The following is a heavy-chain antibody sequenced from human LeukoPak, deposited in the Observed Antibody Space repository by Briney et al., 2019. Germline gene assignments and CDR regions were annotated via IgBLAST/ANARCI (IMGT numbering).Heavy chain of an antibody. D-gene: IGHD2-21*02. V-gene: IGHV3-23*01. Sequence: GGSLRLSCAASGFTFSSYAMSWVRQAPGKGLEWVSAISGSGGSTYHADSVKGRFTISRDNSKNTLYLQMNSLRAEDTAVYYCAKGEGDPYYFDYWGQGTLVTVSS. CDR2: ISGSGGST. CDR1: GFTFSSYA. CDR3: AKGEGDPYYFDY. J-gene: IGHJ4*02.